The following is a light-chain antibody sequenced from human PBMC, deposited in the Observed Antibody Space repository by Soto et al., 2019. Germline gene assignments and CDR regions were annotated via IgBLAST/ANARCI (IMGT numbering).Light chain of an antibody. V-gene: IGKV3-15*01. Sequence: EIVMTQSPATLSVSPGESATLSCRASQSVSRNLAWYQQKPGQTPRLLIYGASTRATGIPARFSGSGSVTEFTLTISSLQSEDFAVYYCQQYNDWPPKQYTFGQGTKLEVK. CDR2: GAS. J-gene: IGKJ2*01. CDR1: QSVSRN. CDR3: QQYNDWPPKQYT.